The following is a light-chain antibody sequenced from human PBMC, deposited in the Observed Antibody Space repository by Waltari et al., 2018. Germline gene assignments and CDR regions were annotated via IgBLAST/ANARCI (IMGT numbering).Light chain of an antibody. J-gene: IGKJ4*01. CDR1: QDIANY. V-gene: IGKV1-33*01. CDR3: QHYDNLLLT. Sequence: DIQMTQSPSSLSASVGDRFTISCQASQDIANYLNWYQQKPGKAPKLLIYLASKLETGVPSRFSGSGSGAYFTFTISSLQPEDIATYYCQHYDNLLLTFGGGTKVEIK. CDR2: LAS.